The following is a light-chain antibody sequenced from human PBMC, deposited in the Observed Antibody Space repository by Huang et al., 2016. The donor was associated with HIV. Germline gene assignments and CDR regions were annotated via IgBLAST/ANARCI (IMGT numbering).Light chain of an antibody. J-gene: IGKJ4*01. CDR2: GAS. Sequence: IQLTQSPSSLSASVGDRVTITCRASQDISSYLAWYQQKPGKAPNLLIYGASTLQSGVPYRFSGSGSGTLFTLTISTLQPEDFATYYCQQLNSYPLTFGGGTKVGIK. CDR3: QQLNSYPLT. V-gene: IGKV1-9*01. CDR1: QDISSY.